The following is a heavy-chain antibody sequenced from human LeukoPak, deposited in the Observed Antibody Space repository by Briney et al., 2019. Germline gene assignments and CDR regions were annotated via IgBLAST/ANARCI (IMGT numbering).Heavy chain of an antibody. CDR3: ARSAITTWYFDL. D-gene: IGHD3-22*01. CDR1: GFPFKSYA. V-gene: IGHV3-30*04. CDR2: IPYDGNTQ. Sequence: PGMSLRLSCAASGFPFKSYAMHWVRQAPGKGLEWVATIPYDGNTQYYADSVKGRLTTSRDNSKSTLYLQINSLRAEDTTIFYCARSAITTWYFDLWGQGTLVTVSS. J-gene: IGHJ4*02.